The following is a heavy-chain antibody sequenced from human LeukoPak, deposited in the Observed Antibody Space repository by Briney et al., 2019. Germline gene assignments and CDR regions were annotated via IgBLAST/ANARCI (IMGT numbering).Heavy chain of an antibody. D-gene: IGHD2-21*01. CDR3: ARELRGGDFSDY. V-gene: IGHV1-69*05. CDR1: GYTFTGYY. CDR2: IIPIFGTA. J-gene: IGHJ4*02. Sequence: ASVKVSCKASGYTFTGYYMHWVRQAPGQGLEWMGRIIPIFGTANYAQKFQGRVAITTDESTSTAYMELSSLRSEDTAVYYCARELRGGDFSDYWGQGTLVTVSS.